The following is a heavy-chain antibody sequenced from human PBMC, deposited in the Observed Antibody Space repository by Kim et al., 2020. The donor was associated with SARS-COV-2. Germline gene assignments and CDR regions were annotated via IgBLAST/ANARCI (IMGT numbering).Heavy chain of an antibody. D-gene: IGHD5-12*01. CDR1: GFTFSSYA. CDR2: ISYDGNNT. Sequence: GGSLRLSCAASGFTFSSYAMHWVRQAPGKGLEWVAIISYDGNNTYYADSVKGRFTISRDNSKNTLYLQVNSLRAEDTAVYYCASGSQTMATILRNCDDWGQGSPVTVPA. J-gene: IGHJ4*02. V-gene: IGHV3-30-3*01. CDR3: ASGSQTMATILRNCDD.